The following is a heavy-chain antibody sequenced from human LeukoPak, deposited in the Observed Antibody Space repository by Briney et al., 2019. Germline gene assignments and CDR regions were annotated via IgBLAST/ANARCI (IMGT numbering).Heavy chain of an antibody. J-gene: IGHJ4*02. CDR2: IKNDGSEE. CDR3: ARAIRGSAVDTGDR. D-gene: IGHD3-10*01. V-gene: IGHV3-7*01. Sequence: PGGSLRLSCAASGFTFSRYWMRWVRQAPGKRLEGVANIKNDGSEEYYVDSVKGRFTISRDNARNSLFLQMNSLTVEDTAVYYCARAIRGSAVDTGDRWGQGTLVTVSS. CDR1: GFTFSRYW.